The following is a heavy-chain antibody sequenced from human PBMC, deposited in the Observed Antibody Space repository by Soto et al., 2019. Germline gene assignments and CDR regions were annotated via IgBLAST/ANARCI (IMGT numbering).Heavy chain of an antibody. CDR2: IKHDGSEK. Sequence: EVQLVESGGGLVQPGGSLRLSCAASGFTFSSYWMSWVRQAPGKGLEWVANIKHDGSEKYYVDSVKGRFTISRDNAKNSLYLQMNSLRAEDTAVYYCARDVVVTAIPAPLRYWGQGTLVTVSS. CDR1: GFTFSSYW. D-gene: IGHD2-21*02. J-gene: IGHJ4*02. V-gene: IGHV3-7*03. CDR3: ARDVVVTAIPAPLRY.